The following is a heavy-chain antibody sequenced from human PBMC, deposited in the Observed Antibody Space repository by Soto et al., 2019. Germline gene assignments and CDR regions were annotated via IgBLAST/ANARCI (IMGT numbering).Heavy chain of an antibody. V-gene: IGHV3-33*01. J-gene: IGHJ1*01. CDR1: GVMGSNYD. CDR3: AGDHISSEISMPQTFHH. D-gene: IGHD2-2*01. Sequence: GSGVMGSNYDMYWVRKGAGKRLEGVALMRSDGSKGGYVDSVKGRFTISRDNSKNMLFLQMDSLRAEDTAVEYWAGDHISSEISMPQTFHHWGPGTLVTVSS. CDR2: MRSDGSKG.